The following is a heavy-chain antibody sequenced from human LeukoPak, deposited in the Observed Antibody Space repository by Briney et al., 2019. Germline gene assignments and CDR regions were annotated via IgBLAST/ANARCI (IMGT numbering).Heavy chain of an antibody. CDR3: ARGRDSSGYRTDY. CDR2: IYSSGST. V-gene: IGHV4-59*01. Sequence: SETLSLTCTVSGGSISSYYWSWIRQPPGKGLEWIGCIYSSGSTNYNPSLKSRVTISVDTSKNQFSLKLNSVTAADTAVYYCARGRDSSGYRTDYWGQGTLVTVSS. J-gene: IGHJ4*02. D-gene: IGHD3-22*01. CDR1: GGSISSYY.